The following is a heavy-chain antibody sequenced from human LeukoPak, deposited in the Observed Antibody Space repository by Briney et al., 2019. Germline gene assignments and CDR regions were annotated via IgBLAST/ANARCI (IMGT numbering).Heavy chain of an antibody. CDR3: VRDLGLGRAFWFDP. J-gene: IGHJ5*02. CDR2: TYYRSRWYT. CDR1: GDSVSRSTYC. Sequence: SQTLTLTCVISGDSVSRSTYCWNWIRQSPSRGLEWLGRTYYRSRWYTDYAIFVESRITINRDTSRNQFSLQLNSVTPEDTAVYYCVRDLGLGRAFWFDPWGQGTVVTVSS. V-gene: IGHV6-1*01. D-gene: IGHD7-27*01.